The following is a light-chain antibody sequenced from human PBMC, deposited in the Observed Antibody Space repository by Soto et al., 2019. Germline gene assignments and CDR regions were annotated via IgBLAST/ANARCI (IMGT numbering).Light chain of an antibody. CDR3: EQYGSSLN. J-gene: IGKJ4*01. CDR1: QSVSSRY. V-gene: IGKV3-20*01. CDR2: GAS. Sequence: VLPQSPGTLPLSPGARTTLACRASQSVSSRYLAWYQQKPGQAPRLLIYGASSRATGIPDRFSGSLSGPDFTITISRLDTEHCSVYYCEQYGSSLNFGGGTKVVIE.